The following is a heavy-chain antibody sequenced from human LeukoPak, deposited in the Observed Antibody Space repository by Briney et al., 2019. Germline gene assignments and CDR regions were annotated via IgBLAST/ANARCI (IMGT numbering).Heavy chain of an antibody. CDR3: ARDGSIVVVVASLGV. V-gene: IGHV7-4-1*02. CDR2: INTNTGNP. J-gene: IGHJ6*02. Sequence: ASVKVSCKASGYTFTSYAMNWVRQAPGQGLEWMGWINTNTGNPTYAQGFTGRFVFSLDTSVSTAYLQISSLKAEDTAVYYCARDGSIVVVVASLGVWGQGTTVTVSS. CDR1: GYTFTSYA. D-gene: IGHD2-15*01.